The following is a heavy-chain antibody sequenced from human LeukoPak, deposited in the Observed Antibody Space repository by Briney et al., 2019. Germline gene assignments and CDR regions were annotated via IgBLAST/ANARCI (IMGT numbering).Heavy chain of an antibody. CDR3: ARGGLTSSSWDY. J-gene: IGHJ4*02. Sequence: GGSLRLSCAASGFTFSSYSMNWVRQAPGKGLEWVSSISSSSSYIYYADSVKGRFTISRDKAKNSLYLQMNSLRAEDTAIYYCARGGLTSSSWDYWGQGTLVTVSS. CDR1: GFTFSSYS. D-gene: IGHD6-6*01. CDR2: ISSSSSYI. V-gene: IGHV3-21*01.